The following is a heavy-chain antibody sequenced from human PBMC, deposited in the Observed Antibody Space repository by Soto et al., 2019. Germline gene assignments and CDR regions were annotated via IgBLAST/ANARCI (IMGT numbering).Heavy chain of an antibody. D-gene: IGHD3-3*01. Sequence: EVPLVESGGALVKPGESLTLSCAASGFTFNSAWMTWVRQAQGKGLEWVGRIKSWTDGGRVDTAAPGKGRLTIYRDDSKNKFSLQKNSLKSEDTDVYYSTTWRRAKSFTSFSCYGDGAYRGKVTLVTVSS. J-gene: IGHJ4*02. CDR3: TTWRRAKSFTSFSCYGDGAY. CDR1: GFTFNSAW. CDR2: IKSWTDGGRV. V-gene: IGHV3-15*02.